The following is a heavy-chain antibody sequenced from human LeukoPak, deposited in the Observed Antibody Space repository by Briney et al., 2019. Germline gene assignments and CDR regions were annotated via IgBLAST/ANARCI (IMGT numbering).Heavy chain of an antibody. J-gene: IGHJ4*02. Sequence: GGSLRLSCAASGFTVSSNYMSWVRQAPVKGLEWVSAISNNGCYTYYADSVQGRFTISRDNSKSTLCLQMNSLRAEDTAVYYCAKQLGYCSDGSCYFPYWGQGTLVTVSS. CDR3: AKQLGYCSDGSCYFPY. V-gene: IGHV3-23*01. CDR1: GFTVSSNY. CDR2: ISNNGCYT. D-gene: IGHD2-15*01.